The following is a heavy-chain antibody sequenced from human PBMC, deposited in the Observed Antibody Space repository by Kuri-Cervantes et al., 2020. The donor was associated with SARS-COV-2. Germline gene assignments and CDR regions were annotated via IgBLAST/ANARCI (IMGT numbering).Heavy chain of an antibody. V-gene: IGHV4-39*02. D-gene: IGHD2-2*02. CDR1: GGSISSSSYY. CDR2: IYYSGST. Sequence: SETLSLTCTVSGGSISSSSYYWGWIRQPPGKGLEWIGSIYYSGSTYYNPSLKSRVTISVDTSKNQFSLKLSSVTAADTAVYYCARDPYCSSTSCYTGYYYYGMDVWGQGTTVTVSS. J-gene: IGHJ6*02. CDR3: ARDPYCSSTSCYTGYYYYGMDV.